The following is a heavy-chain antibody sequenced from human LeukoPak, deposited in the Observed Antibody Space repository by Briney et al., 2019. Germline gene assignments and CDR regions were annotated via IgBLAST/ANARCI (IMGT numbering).Heavy chain of an antibody. CDR2: IRYDGSYK. D-gene: IGHD6-19*01. CDR3: AKDRGSGGGADY. Sequence: GGSLRLSCAASGFTFSDHYMDWVRQAPGKGLEWVAFIRYDGSYKNYADSVKGRFTISRDNSKNTLYLQVNSLRAEDTAVYYCAKDRGSGGGADYWGQGTLVTVSS. J-gene: IGHJ4*02. CDR1: GFTFSDHY. V-gene: IGHV3-30*02.